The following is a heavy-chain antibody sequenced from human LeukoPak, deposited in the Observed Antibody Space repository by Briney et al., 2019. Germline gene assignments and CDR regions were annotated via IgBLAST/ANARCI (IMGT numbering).Heavy chain of an antibody. V-gene: IGHV3-11*01. J-gene: IGHJ4*02. D-gene: IGHD5-18*01. CDR3: AIALGYSYEIGFDD. CDR1: GFTFSDYY. Sequence: GGALRLSCAASGFTFSDYYMSWIRQAPGKGLEWVSYISSSGSTIYYADSVRGRFTISRDNAKNSLYLQMNSLRAEDTAVYYWAIALGYSYEIGFDDRGQGALVTVAS. CDR2: ISSSGSTI.